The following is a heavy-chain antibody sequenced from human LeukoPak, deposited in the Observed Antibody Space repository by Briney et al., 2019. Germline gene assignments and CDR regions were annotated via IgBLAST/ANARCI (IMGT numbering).Heavy chain of an antibody. J-gene: IGHJ6*02. CDR1: GFTFSSYW. V-gene: IGHV3-7*01. CDR2: IKQDGSEK. CDR3: ARDRRLITINTPDGMDV. Sequence: GGSLRLSCAASGFTFSSYWMSWVRQAPGKGLEWVANIKQDGSEKYYVDSVKGRFTISRDNAKNSLYLQMNSLRAEDTAVYYCARDRRLITINTPDGMDVWGQGTTDTVSS. D-gene: IGHD3-10*01.